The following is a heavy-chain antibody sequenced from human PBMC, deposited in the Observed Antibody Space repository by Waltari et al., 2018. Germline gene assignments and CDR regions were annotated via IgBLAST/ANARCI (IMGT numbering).Heavy chain of an antibody. CDR3: AKGPYCSGGNCYQPYFDY. CDR1: GLTFSNYV. Sequence: EVQLLESGGGLVQPGGSLRLSCVASGLTFSNYVMNWVRQAPGKGLGWCSAIGAGGDGTYYADSVKGRFTISTDNSKNTLYLQMNSLRAEDTAVYYCAKGPYCSGGNCYQPYFDYWGQGTLVTVSS. CDR2: IGAGGDGT. D-gene: IGHD2-15*01. J-gene: IGHJ4*02. V-gene: IGHV3-23*01.